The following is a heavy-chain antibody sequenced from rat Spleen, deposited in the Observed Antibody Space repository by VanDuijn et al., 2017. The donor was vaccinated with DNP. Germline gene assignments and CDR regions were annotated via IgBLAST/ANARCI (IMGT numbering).Heavy chain of an antibody. CDR1: GFTFSDYA. J-gene: IGHJ2*01. D-gene: IGHD1-4*01. V-gene: IGHV5-17*01. CDR3: ARQGNRVYYFDY. CDR2: ISYDGSRT. Sequence: EVQLVESGGGLVQPGRSLKLSCAASGFTFSDYAMAWVRQAPKKGLEWVATISYDGSRTYYRDSVKGRFTISRDNAKSTLYLQMDSLRSEDTATYYCARQGNRVYYFDYWGQGVMVTVSS.